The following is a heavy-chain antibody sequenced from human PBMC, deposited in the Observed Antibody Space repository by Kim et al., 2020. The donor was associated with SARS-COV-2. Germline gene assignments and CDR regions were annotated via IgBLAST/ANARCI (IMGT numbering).Heavy chain of an antibody. V-gene: IGHV3-7*01. J-gene: IGHJ4*02. Sequence: GGSLRLSCAASGFSFTSYRMSWVRQAPGKGLEWVSNIEGDGSAKYYVDSVKGRFTISRDNAKNSLYLQMNSLRVEDTALYYCARGPRGEVDNGWGQGTLVTVSS. CDR1: GFSFTSYR. CDR2: IEGDGSAK. D-gene: IGHD3-16*01. CDR3: ARGPRGEVDNG.